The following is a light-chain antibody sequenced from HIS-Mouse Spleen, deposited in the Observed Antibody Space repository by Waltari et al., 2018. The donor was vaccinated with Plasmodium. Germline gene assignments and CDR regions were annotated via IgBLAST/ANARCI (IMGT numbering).Light chain of an antibody. CDR1: VLPKKY. V-gene: IGLV3-10*01. J-gene: IGLJ3*02. CDR2: EDS. Sequence: SYELTQPPSVSVSPGQTARITCSGDVLPKKYAYWYQQKSGQAPGLVIDEDSKRPSGIPERFSGSSSGTMATLTISGAQVEDEADYYCYSTDSSGNHRVFGGGTKLTVL. CDR3: YSTDSSGNHRV.